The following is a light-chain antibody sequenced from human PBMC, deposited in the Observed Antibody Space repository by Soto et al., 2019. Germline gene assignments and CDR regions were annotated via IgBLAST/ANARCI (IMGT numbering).Light chain of an antibody. V-gene: IGLV3-21*02. CDR2: DNT. CDR1: KIATQS. Sequence: SYELTQSPSVSVAPGQTAKITCGAPKIATQSVHWSQQKPGQAPVLLVYDNTDRPSRIPERFSASKSGATAILTITRVEAGDEADYYCQVWDGSRDQVVFGGGTKLTVL. CDR3: QVWDGSRDQVV. J-gene: IGLJ3*02.